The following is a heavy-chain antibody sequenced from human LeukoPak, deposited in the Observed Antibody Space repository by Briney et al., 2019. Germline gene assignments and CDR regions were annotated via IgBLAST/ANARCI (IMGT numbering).Heavy chain of an antibody. D-gene: IGHD5-24*01. J-gene: IGHJ4*02. V-gene: IGHV3-30*02. CDR2: IRYDGSNK. CDR3: ARGGDGYDRLDY. Sequence: GGSLRLSCAASGFTFSSYGMHWVRQAPGKGLEWVAFIRYDGSNKYYADSVKGRFTISRDNAKNSLYLQMNSLRAEDTAVYYCARGGDGYDRLDYWGQGTLVTVSS. CDR1: GFTFSSYG.